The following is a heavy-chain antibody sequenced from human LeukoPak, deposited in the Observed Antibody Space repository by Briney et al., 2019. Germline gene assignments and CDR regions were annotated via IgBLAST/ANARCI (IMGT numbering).Heavy chain of an antibody. CDR1: GFTFSSYG. J-gene: IGHJ4*02. CDR3: AKDRTWYYYDSSGYYYFDY. Sequence: GGSLRLSCAASGFTFSSYGMHWVRQAPGKGLEWVSAISGSGGSTYYADSVKGRFTISRDNSKNTLYLQMNSLRAEDTAVYYCAKDRTWYYYDSSGYYYFDYWGQGTLVTVSS. D-gene: IGHD3-22*01. CDR2: ISGSGGST. V-gene: IGHV3-23*01.